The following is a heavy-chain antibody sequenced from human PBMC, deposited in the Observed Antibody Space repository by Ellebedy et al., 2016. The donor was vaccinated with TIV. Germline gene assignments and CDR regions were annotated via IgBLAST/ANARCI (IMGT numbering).Heavy chain of an antibody. V-gene: IGHV1-2*04. CDR2: INPNSGGT. Sequence: ASVKVSXXASGYTFTGYYMHWVRQAPGQGLEWMGWINPNSGGTNYAQKFQGWVTMTRDTSISTAYMELSRLRSDDMAVYYCARGLTGYYYYYGMDVWGQGTTVTVSS. D-gene: IGHD3-9*01. J-gene: IGHJ6*02. CDR3: ARGLTGYYYYYGMDV. CDR1: GYTFTGYY.